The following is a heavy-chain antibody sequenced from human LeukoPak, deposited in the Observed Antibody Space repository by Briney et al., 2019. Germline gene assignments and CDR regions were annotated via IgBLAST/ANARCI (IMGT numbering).Heavy chain of an antibody. D-gene: IGHD6-19*01. V-gene: IGHV1-2*02. CDR3: ARDRYSSVVSSNWFDP. CDR1: GYTFTGYY. CDR2: INPNSGGT. Sequence: GASVKVSCKASGYTFTGYYMHWVRQAPGQGLEWMGWINPNSGGTNYAQKFQGRVTMTRDTSVSTAYMELSRLRSDDTAVYYCARDRYSSVVSSNWFDPWGQGTLVTVSS. J-gene: IGHJ5*02.